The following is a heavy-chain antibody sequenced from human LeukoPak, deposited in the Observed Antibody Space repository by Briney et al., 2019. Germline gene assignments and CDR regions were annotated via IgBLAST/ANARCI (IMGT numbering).Heavy chain of an antibody. D-gene: IGHD3-16*01. CDR2: IYYSGST. CDR3: ARLFGGALNI. CDR1: GGSISSYY. V-gene: IGHV4-59*08. Sequence: SETLSLTCTVSGGSISSYYWSWIRQPPGKGLEWIGYIYYSGSTNYNPSLKSRVTISVDTSKNQFSLKLSSVTAADTAVYYCARLFGGALNIWGQGTMVTVSS. J-gene: IGHJ3*02.